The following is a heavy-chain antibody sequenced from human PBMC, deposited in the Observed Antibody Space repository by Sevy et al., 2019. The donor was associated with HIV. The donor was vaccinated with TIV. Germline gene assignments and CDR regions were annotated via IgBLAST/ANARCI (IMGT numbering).Heavy chain of an antibody. V-gene: IGHV3-49*03. D-gene: IGHD5-12*01. CDR1: GFIFDDYA. Sequence: GGSLRLSCTTSGFIFDDYAMSWFRQAPGKGLEWVAFITRNSYEAYGGTTDYAASGKGRFIISRDDSKSIAYLQMNSLKTEDTAVYYCARGLATADTPEYYFDSWGQGTLVTVSS. CDR3: ARGLATADTPEYYFDS. CDR2: ITRNSYEAYGGTT. J-gene: IGHJ4*02.